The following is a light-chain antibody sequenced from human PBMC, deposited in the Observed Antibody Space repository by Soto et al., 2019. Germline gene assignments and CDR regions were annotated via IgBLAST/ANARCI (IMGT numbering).Light chain of an antibody. CDR3: SSYSGSDNFVV. Sequence: QSALTQPASVSGSPGQSITIACTGTNRDVGGYNLVSWYQQHPGKAPKLMIYEVIKRPSGVPDRFSGSKSGNTASLTVSGLHAEDEADYYCSSYSGSDNFVVFGGGTKLTVL. CDR1: NRDVGGYNL. CDR2: EVI. J-gene: IGLJ2*01. V-gene: IGLV2-8*01.